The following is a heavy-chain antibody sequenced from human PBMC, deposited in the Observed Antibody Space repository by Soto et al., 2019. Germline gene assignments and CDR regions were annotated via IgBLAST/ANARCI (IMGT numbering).Heavy chain of an antibody. CDR2: VVQDGTP. CDR1: GFTFSTYT. D-gene: IGHD4-17*01. CDR3: AKDMRPDGVWDFGH. Sequence: EVQLLESGGGLVQPGGSPRLSCAASGFTFSTYTMAWVRQAPGRGPEWVSGVVQDGTPYYADSVKGRFTVSRDNSRTSVYLEMIALRGEDTAVYYCAKDMRPDGVWDFGHWGQGTLVTVSS. J-gene: IGHJ4*02. V-gene: IGHV3-23*01.